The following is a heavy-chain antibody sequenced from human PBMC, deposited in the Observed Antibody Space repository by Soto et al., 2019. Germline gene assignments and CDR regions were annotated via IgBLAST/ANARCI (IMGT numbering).Heavy chain of an antibody. D-gene: IGHD2-21*02. J-gene: IGHJ6*02. CDR1: GYTFTSYY. Sequence: ASVKVSCKASGYTFTSYYMHWVRQAPGQGLEWMGIINPSGGSTSYAQKFQGRVTMTRDTSTSTVYMELSSLRSEDTAVYYCARAYCGGDCYNYYYYGMDVWGQGTTVTVS. CDR2: INPSGGST. CDR3: ARAYCGGDCYNYYYYGMDV. V-gene: IGHV1-46*03.